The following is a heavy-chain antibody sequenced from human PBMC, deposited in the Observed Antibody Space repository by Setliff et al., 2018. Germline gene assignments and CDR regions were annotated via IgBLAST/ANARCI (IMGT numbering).Heavy chain of an antibody. V-gene: IGHV3-7*01. Sequence: PGGSLRLSCAASRFTFSNYWMSWVRQAPGKGLEWVANIKEDGSEKYYVDSVKGRFTISRDNAKNSLDLQMDSLRAEDTAVYYCVREMRVKVDYPVAFDIWGQGTMVTVSS. D-gene: IGHD5-12*01. CDR2: IKEDGSEK. CDR1: RFTFSNYW. J-gene: IGHJ3*02. CDR3: VREMRVKVDYPVAFDI.